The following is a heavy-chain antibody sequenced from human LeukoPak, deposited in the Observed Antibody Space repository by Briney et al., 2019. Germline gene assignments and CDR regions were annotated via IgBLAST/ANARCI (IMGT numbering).Heavy chain of an antibody. CDR1: GGTISSGGYY. CDR2: IYKSGST. D-gene: IGHD3-10*01. CDR3: ARAPGAFDY. Sequence: SETLSLTCRVSGGTISSGGYYWTWIRQPPGKGLEWIGYIYKSGSTYYNPSLKNRLTMSVDTSKNQFSLKLSSVTAADTAVYYCARAPGAFDYWGQGIVVTVSS. J-gene: IGHJ4*02. V-gene: IGHV4-30-4*01.